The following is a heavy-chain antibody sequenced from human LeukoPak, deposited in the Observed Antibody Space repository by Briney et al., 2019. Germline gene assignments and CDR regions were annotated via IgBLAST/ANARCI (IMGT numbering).Heavy chain of an antibody. J-gene: IGHJ4*02. Sequence: GGSLRLSCAVSGFSVSNNYMNWVRQAPGKGLEWVSLIYSRGGTSYADSVKSRFTISKDGSKNTLFLQMNSLRVEDTAVYYCARDPPGIAASGTYYWGQGTLVTVSS. V-gene: IGHV3-53*01. CDR3: ARDPPGIAASGTYY. D-gene: IGHD6-13*01. CDR1: GFSVSNNY. CDR2: IYSRGGT.